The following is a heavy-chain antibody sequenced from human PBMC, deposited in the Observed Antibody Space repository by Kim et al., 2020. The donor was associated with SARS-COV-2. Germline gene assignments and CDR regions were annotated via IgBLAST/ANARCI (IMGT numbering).Heavy chain of an antibody. Sequence: SVKVSCKASGGTFSSYAISWVRQAPGQGLEWMGGIIPIFGTANYAQKFQGRVTITADESTSTAYMELSSLRSEDTAVYYCASLIPGRGPTTVVTSVSWFDPWGQGTLVTVSS. CDR2: IIPIFGTA. V-gene: IGHV1-69*13. D-gene: IGHD4-17*01. CDR1: GGTFSSYA. J-gene: IGHJ5*02. CDR3: ASLIPGRGPTTVVTSVSWFDP.